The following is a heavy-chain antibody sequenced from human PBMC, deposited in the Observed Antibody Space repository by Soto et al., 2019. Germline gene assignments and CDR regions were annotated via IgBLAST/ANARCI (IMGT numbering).Heavy chain of an antibody. V-gene: IGHV3-7*05. CDR2: IKQDGSEK. CDR1: GFTFSSYW. D-gene: IGHD6-13*01. Sequence: EVQLVESGGGLVQPGGSLRLSCAASGFTFSSYWMSWVRQAPGKGLEWVANIKQDGSEKYYVDSVKGRFTISRDNAKNSLYLQMNSLRAEDTAVYYCARDEQQLVSYYSYGMDVWGQGTTVTVSS. J-gene: IGHJ6*02. CDR3: ARDEQQLVSYYSYGMDV.